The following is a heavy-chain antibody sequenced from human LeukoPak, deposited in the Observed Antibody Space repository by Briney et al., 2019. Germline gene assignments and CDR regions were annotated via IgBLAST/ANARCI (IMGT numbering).Heavy chain of an antibody. D-gene: IGHD2-2*02. CDR1: GGSITSGDYY. Sequence: SQTLSLTCTVSGGSITSGDYYWSWIRQPPGKGLEWIGYIYYSGSTYYNPSLKSRLTMSVDTSKNQFSLKLSSVTAADTAVYYCACQYCSSTSCYIYDYWGQGTLVTVSS. CDR2: IYYSGST. V-gene: IGHV4-30-4*08. J-gene: IGHJ4*02. CDR3: ACQYCSSTSCYIYDY.